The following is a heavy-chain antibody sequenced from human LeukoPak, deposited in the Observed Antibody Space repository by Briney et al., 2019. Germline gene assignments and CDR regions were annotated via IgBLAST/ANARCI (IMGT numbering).Heavy chain of an antibody. CDR3: ARDRYYDSSFNWFDP. CDR1: GDRVSTHSVA. V-gene: IGHV6-1*01. D-gene: IGHD3-22*01. CDR2: TYYRSRWYN. Sequence: SQTLSLTCAISGDRVSTHSVAWYWIWQPPSRILEWLGRTYYRSRWYNDYAVSVISRITINPDTSKNQFSLQLNSVTPEDTAVYYCARDRYYDSSFNWFDPWGQGTLVTVSS. J-gene: IGHJ5*02.